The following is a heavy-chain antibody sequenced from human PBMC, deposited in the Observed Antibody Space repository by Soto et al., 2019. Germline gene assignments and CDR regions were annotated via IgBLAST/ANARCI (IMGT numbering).Heavy chain of an antibody. Sequence: PGGSLRLSCAASGFTFSSYSMNWVRQAPGKGLEWVSSISSSSSYIYYADSVKGRFTISRDNAKNSLYLQMNSLRAEDTAVYYCARDPIGNYYDSSGYWNWFDPWGQGTLVTVSS. CDR2: ISSSSSYI. J-gene: IGHJ5*02. D-gene: IGHD3-22*01. V-gene: IGHV3-21*01. CDR3: ARDPIGNYYDSSGYWNWFDP. CDR1: GFTFSSYS.